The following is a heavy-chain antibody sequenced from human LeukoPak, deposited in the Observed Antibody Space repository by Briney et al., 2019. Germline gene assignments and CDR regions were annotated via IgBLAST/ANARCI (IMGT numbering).Heavy chain of an antibody. D-gene: IGHD1-1*01. CDR2: ISWNSGYI. V-gene: IGHV3-9*01. CDR1: GFTFDDYA. CDR3: AKVRGTYRIGFFFDY. Sequence: GGSLRLSCAASGFTFDDYAMHWVRQAPGKGLEWLSIISWNSGYIGYADSVKGRFTISRDNAKNSLYLQMDSLRAEDTAFYYCAKVRGTYRIGFFFDYWGQGTLVTVSS. J-gene: IGHJ4*02.